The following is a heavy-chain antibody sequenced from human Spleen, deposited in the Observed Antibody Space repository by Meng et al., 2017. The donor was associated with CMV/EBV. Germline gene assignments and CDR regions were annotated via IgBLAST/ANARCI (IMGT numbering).Heavy chain of an antibody. Sequence: GGSLSLSCADSGFTFSDYWMSWVRQAPGKGLEWVANIKQDGSEKYYVDSVKGRFTISRDNAKNSLYLQMNSLRAEDTAVYYCARFDWLLPLFDYWGQGTLVTVSS. CDR2: IKQDGSEK. D-gene: IGHD3-9*01. V-gene: IGHV3-7*01. CDR1: GFTFSDYW. CDR3: ARFDWLLPLFDY. J-gene: IGHJ4*02.